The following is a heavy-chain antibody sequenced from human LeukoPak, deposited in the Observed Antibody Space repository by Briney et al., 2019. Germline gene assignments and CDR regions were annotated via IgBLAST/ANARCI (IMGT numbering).Heavy chain of an antibody. CDR2: IGTVGDT. Sequence: PGGSLRLSCEASGFTFSTYDMHWVRQPIGRGLGWVSAIGTVGDTYYPGSVKGRFTISRENAKNSLYLQMDSLTAGDTAVYYCAREGLSSVWFDWYFDLWGRGTLVTVSS. D-gene: IGHD6-19*01. V-gene: IGHV3-13*01. CDR3: AREGLSSVWFDWYFDL. CDR1: GFTFSTYD. J-gene: IGHJ2*01.